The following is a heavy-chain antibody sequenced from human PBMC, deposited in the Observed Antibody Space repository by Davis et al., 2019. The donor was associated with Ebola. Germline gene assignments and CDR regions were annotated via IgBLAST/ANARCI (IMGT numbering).Heavy chain of an antibody. CDR1: GDTLTSYA. V-gene: IGHV1-69*13. CDR3: ARGPTAAGTFDY. J-gene: IGHJ4*02. CDR2: IIPVFRTA. Sequence: SVKVSCKAVGDTLTSYAMTWVRQAPGQGLEWMGGIIPVFRTANYAQKFQGRVTITADESTRTAYMELSSLRSEDTAVYYCARGPTAAGTFDYWGQGTLVTVSS. D-gene: IGHD6-13*01.